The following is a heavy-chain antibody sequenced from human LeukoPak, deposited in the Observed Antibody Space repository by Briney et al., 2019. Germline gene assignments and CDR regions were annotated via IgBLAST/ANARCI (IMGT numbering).Heavy chain of an antibody. CDR3: ARTEQWLVPDY. D-gene: IGHD6-19*01. Sequence: SETLSLTCAVYGGSFSGYYWSWIRQPPGKGLEWIGEINHSGSTNYNPSLKSRVTISEDTSKNQFSLKLSSVTAADTAVYYCARTEQWLVPDYWGQGTLVTVSS. CDR2: INHSGST. J-gene: IGHJ4*02. CDR1: GGSFSGYY. V-gene: IGHV4-34*01.